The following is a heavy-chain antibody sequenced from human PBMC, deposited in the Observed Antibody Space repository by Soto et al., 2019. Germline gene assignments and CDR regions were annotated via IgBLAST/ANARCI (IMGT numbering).Heavy chain of an antibody. D-gene: IGHD2-2*01. CDR1: GGTFSSYT. J-gene: IGHJ6*02. CDR3: TRARAGVPAAMDYYYYYGMDV. CDR2: IIPILGIA. V-gene: IGHV1-69*16. Sequence: GASVKVSCKASGGTFSSYTISWVRQAPGQGLEWMGRIIPILGIANYAQKFQGRFTISRDDSKSIAYLQMNSLKTEDTAVYYCTRARAGVPAAMDYYYYYGMDVWGQGTTVTVSS.